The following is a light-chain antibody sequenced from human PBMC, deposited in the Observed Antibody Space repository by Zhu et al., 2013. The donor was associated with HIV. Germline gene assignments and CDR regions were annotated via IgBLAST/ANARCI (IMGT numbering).Light chain of an antibody. V-gene: IGKV3-15*01. Sequence: EVVMTQSPATLSVSPGERVTLSCRASQSVRSNLAWYHQKPGQAPRLLIYGALTRAAGIPARFSGSGSGTEFTLTISNLQSEDFVIYYCQQYHNWPPFTFGPGTKVDMK. CDR2: GAL. CDR1: QSVRSN. CDR3: QQYHNWPPFT. J-gene: IGKJ3*01.